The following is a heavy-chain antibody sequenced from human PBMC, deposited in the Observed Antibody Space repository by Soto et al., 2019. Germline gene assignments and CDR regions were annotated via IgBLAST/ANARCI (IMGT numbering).Heavy chain of an antibody. J-gene: IGHJ4*02. D-gene: IGHD5-12*01. CDR1: GGSFSGYY. CDR2: INHSGST. Sequence: QVQLQQWGAGLLKPSETLSLTCAVYGGSFSGYYWSWIRQPPGKGLEWIGEINHSGSTNYNPSLKSRVTISVDTSKNQFSLKLSSVTAADTGVYYCARGRWLRSSFDYWGQGTLVTVSS. CDR3: ARGRWLRSSFDY. V-gene: IGHV4-34*01.